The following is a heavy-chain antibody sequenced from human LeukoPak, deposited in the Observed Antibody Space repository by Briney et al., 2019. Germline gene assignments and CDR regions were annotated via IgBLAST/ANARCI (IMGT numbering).Heavy chain of an antibody. CDR1: GLSFSNYG. Sequence: GGSLRLSCAASGLSFSNYGMSWVRQAPGKGLEWVSGISGNGGSTFYADSVKGRFTISRDNAKNTLFLQINSLRAEDTAVYYCAREILAPGKTHDYWGQGTLVTVSS. V-gene: IGHV3-23*01. J-gene: IGHJ4*02. CDR2: ISGNGGST. CDR3: AREILAPGKTHDY.